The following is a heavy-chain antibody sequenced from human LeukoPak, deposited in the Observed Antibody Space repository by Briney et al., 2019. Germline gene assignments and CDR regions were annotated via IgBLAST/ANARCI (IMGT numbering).Heavy chain of an antibody. J-gene: IGHJ4*02. CDR2: ICYSGST. D-gene: IGHD5-24*01. V-gene: IGHV4-59*11. Sequence: PSETLSLTCSVSGGSISSHYWSWIRQPPGKGLEWIGYICYSGSTNYNPSLRSRVTISVDTSKNQFFLILSSVTAADTAVYYCARVRNGYNYGGFDYWGQGTLVTVSS. CDR3: ARVRNGYNYGGFDY. CDR1: GGSISSHY.